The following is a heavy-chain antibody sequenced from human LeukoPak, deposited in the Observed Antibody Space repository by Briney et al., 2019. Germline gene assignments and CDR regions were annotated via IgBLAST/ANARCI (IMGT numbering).Heavy chain of an antibody. CDR1: GFTFSNYW. V-gene: IGHV3-7*01. Sequence: GGSLRLSCAASGFTFSNYWMGWVRQAPGKRPEWVANMNIDGSEKYYADSVRGRFSISRDNARNSVYLQMASLRVEDTAVYYCARDPVEWELLLDYWGQGTLVTVSS. D-gene: IGHD1-26*01. J-gene: IGHJ4*02. CDR2: MNIDGSEK. CDR3: ARDPVEWELLLDY.